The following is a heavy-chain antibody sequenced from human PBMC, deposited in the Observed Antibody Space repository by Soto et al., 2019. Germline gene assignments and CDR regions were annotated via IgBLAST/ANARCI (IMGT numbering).Heavy chain of an antibody. Sequence: PSETLSLTCTVSGGSISSSSYYWGWIRQPPGKGLEWIGSIFYSGSTYDNQSLESRVTVSVDTSKKQFSLKLTSVTAADTALYYCVIHFRSYCSSTSCYDWFDPWGQGTLVTVSS. CDR3: VIHFRSYCSSTSCYDWFDP. V-gene: IGHV4-39*01. J-gene: IGHJ5*02. CDR2: IFYSGST. CDR1: GGSISSSSYY. D-gene: IGHD2-2*01.